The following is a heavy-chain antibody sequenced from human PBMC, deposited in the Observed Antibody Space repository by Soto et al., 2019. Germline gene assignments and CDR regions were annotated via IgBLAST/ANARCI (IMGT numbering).Heavy chain of an antibody. CDR1: GFTFSSYA. CDR3: AREGSTYYDFWSGYYHPAYYGMDV. V-gene: IGHV3-30-3*01. J-gene: IGHJ6*02. CDR2: ISYDGSNK. Sequence: QSGGSLRLCCAASGFTFSSYAMHGVRQDPGKGLEWVAVISYDGSNKYYADSVKGRFTISRDNSKNTLYLQMNSLRAEDTAVYYCAREGSTYYDFWSGYYHPAYYGMDVWGQGTTVTVSS. D-gene: IGHD3-3*01.